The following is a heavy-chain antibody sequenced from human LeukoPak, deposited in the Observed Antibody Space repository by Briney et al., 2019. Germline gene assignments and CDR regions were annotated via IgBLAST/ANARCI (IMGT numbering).Heavy chain of an antibody. CDR2: ISYDGSNK. J-gene: IGHJ4*02. D-gene: IGHD3-10*01. CDR1: GFTFSSYG. V-gene: IGHV3-30*18. CDR3: AKGDGSGSYYKGYFDY. Sequence: GGSLRLSCAASGFTFSSYGMHWVRQAPGKGLEWVAVISYDGSNKYYADSVKGRFTISRDNSKNTLYLQMNSLRAEDTAVYYCAKGDGSGSYYKGYFDYWGQGTLVTVSS.